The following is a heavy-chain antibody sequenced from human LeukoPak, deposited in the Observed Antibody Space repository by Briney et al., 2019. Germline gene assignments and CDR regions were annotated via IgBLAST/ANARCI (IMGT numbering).Heavy chain of an antibody. J-gene: IGHJ6*02. V-gene: IGHV3-23*01. CDR3: ARSVLGKRNYYGMDV. CDR2: ITGSGAYT. D-gene: IGHD7-27*01. Sequence: GGSLRLSCAASGFTFSGYSMTWVRQAPGKGLEWVAAITGSGAYTDYADSVKGRFTISRGNSENTLYLQMNSLRAEDTAVYYCARSVLGKRNYYGMDVWGQGTTVTVSS. CDR1: GFTFSGYS.